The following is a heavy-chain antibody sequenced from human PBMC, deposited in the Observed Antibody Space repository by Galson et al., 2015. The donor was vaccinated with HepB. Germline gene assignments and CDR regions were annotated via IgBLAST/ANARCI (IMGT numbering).Heavy chain of an antibody. CDR1: DYTFTSYA. D-gene: IGHD6-13*01. J-gene: IGHJ4*02. CDR2: ISAYSGNT. Sequence: SVKVSCKASDYTFTSYAISWVRQAPGQGLEWMGMISAYSGNTNYAQNLQGRVTMTTDTSTSTAYMELRSLRSDDTAVYYCAREGGRKGYSSSWYYFDYWGQGTLVTVSS. CDR3: AREGGRKGYSSSWYYFDY. V-gene: IGHV1-18*04.